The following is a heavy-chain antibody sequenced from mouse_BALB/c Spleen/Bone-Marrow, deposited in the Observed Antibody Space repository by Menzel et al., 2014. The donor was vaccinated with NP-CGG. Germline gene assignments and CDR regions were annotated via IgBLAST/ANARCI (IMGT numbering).Heavy chain of an antibody. CDR1: GYTFTDYY. CDR2: IYPGSGNT. Sequence: QVHVKRSGPELVKPGASVKISCKASGYTFTDYYINWVKQKPGQGLEWIGCIYPGSGNTRYNEKFKNKATLTVDKSSSTAYMQLSSLTSEDSAVYYCSRGRRDALDYWGQGTSVTVSP. CDR3: SRGRRDALDY. V-gene: IGHV1-84*01. J-gene: IGHJ4*01.